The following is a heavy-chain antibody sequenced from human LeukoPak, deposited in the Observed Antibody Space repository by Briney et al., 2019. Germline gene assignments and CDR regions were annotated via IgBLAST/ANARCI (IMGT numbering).Heavy chain of an antibody. CDR3: ARDQGDNSYGYYAIWYAFDV. V-gene: IGHV1-69*04. CDR2: IVPILGIA. Sequence: SVKVSCKASGGTFNNYAISWVRQAPGQGLGWMGRIVPILGIANYAQEFQGRLIITADKATSSAYMELSSLRSEDTAVYYCARDQGDNSYGYYAIWYAFDVWGQGTMVTVSS. CDR1: GGTFNNYA. J-gene: IGHJ3*01. D-gene: IGHD5-18*01.